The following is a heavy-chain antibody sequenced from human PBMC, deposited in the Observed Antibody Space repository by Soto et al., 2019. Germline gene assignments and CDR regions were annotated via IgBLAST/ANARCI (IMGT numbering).Heavy chain of an antibody. Sequence: GGSLRLSCAASGFTFNSYSMNWVRQAPGKGLEWVSSMSRSSRYIYYADSVKGRFTISRDNAKNSVYLQMNSLRAEDTAVYYCARDGGVAATLANYFDYWGQGTLVTVSS. V-gene: IGHV3-21*01. CDR3: ARDGGVAATLANYFDY. CDR2: MSRSSRYI. J-gene: IGHJ4*02. CDR1: GFTFNSYS. D-gene: IGHD2-15*01.